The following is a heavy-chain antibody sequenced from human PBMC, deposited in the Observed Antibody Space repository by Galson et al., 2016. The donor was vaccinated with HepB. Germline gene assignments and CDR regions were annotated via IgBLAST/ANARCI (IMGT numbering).Heavy chain of an antibody. CDR2: VFYNGTP. CDR3: ARDAGPHCSSVSCLDY. D-gene: IGHD2-2*01. Sequence: SETLSLTCTVSGASVSTGNYYWTWIRQSPARGLEWIGFVFYNGTPKYNPSLKSRVFLSLDTSKNQFFLRLSSVTAADTAIYYCARDAGPHCSSVSCLDYWGQGTQVTVSS. V-gene: IGHV4-61*01. CDR1: GASVSTGNYY. J-gene: IGHJ4*02.